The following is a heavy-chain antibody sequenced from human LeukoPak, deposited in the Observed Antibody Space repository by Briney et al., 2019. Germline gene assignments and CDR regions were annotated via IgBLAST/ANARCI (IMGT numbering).Heavy chain of an antibody. CDR1: GFTFSSYE. Sequence: PGGSLRLSCAASGFTFSSYEMNWVRQAPGKGLEWVAYIRYDGSNKNYADSVKGRFTISRDNSRDTLYLHMNSLRAEDTAVYYCARDDGYNALDYWGQGTLVTVSS. CDR3: ARDDGYNALDY. J-gene: IGHJ4*02. D-gene: IGHD5-24*01. V-gene: IGHV3-30*02. CDR2: IRYDGSNK.